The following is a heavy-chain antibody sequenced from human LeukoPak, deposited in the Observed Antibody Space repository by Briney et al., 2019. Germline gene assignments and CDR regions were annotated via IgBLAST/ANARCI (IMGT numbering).Heavy chain of an antibody. CDR3: ARASKVTMVRGGGTREFGAFDI. V-gene: IGHV3-21*01. CDR1: GFTFSSYS. D-gene: IGHD3-10*01. J-gene: IGHJ3*02. CDR2: ISSSSSYI. Sequence: GGSLRLSCAASGFTFSSYSMNWVRQAPGKGLEWVSSISSSSSYIYYADSVKGRFTISRDNAKNSLYLQMNSLRAEDTAVYYCARASKVTMVRGGGTREFGAFDIWGQGTMVTVSS.